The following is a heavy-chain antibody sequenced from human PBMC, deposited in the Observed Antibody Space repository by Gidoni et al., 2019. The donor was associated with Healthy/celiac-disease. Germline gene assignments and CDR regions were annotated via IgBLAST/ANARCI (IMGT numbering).Heavy chain of an antibody. J-gene: IGHJ4*02. CDR1: VFPFSNAW. CDR3: TTEGDYYDSSGYYRPDY. V-gene: IGHV3-15*01. D-gene: IGHD3-22*01. Sequence: EVQLVESGGGLVKPGGSLRLSCAASVFPFSNAWMSWVRQAPGKGLEWVGRIKSKTDGGTTDYAAPVKGRFNISRDDSKNTLYLQMNGLKTEDTAVYYCTTEGDYYDSSGYYRPDYWGQGTLVTVSS. CDR2: IKSKTDGGTT.